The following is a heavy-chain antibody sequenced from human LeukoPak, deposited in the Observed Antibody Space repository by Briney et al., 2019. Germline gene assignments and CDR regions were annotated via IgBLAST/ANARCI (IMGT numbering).Heavy chain of an antibody. J-gene: IGHJ4*02. D-gene: IGHD3-22*01. Sequence: SETLSLTCTVSGGSISSYYWSWIRQPPGKGLEWIGYIYYSGSTNYNPSLKSRVNISVDTSKNQFSLKLSSVTAADTAVYYCARDRSDSSGYYFPNDWGQGTLVTVSS. V-gene: IGHV4-59*01. CDR1: GGSISSYY. CDR3: ARDRSDSSGYYFPND. CDR2: IYYSGST.